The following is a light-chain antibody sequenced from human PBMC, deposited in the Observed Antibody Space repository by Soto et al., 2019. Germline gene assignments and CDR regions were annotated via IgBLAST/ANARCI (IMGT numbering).Light chain of an antibody. CDR3: HQYDDGPYT. V-gene: IGKV3-15*01. J-gene: IGKJ2*01. CDR1: QSVSSN. Sequence: EIVMTLSPATLSVSPGDRATLSCRASQSVSSNLAWYQQKPGQAPRLLIYGASTRATGIPVRFSGSGSGTEFTLTISSLQSEDFAVYYCHQYDDGPYTFGQGTKVDI. CDR2: GAS.